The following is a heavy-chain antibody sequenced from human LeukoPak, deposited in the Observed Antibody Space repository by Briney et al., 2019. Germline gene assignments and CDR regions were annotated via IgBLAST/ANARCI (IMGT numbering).Heavy chain of an antibody. V-gene: IGHV1-3*03. CDR2: INAGNGNT. J-gene: IGHJ4*02. CDR1: GYTFISYA. Sequence: ASVKVSCKASGYTFISYAMHWVRQAPGQRLEWMGWINAGNGNTKYSQEFQGRVTITRDTSASTAYMELSSLRSEDMAVYYCASSAFGETFLFGYWGQGTLVTVSS. D-gene: IGHD3-10*01. CDR3: ASSAFGETFLFGY.